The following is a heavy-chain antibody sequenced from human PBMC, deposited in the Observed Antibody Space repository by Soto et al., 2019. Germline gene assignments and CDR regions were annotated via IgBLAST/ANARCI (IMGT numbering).Heavy chain of an antibody. CDR1: GYSFTSCA. CDR2: INTDSGNT. Sequence: QVQVVQSGAEVEKPGASVRLSCKTSGYSFTSCAIHWVRLAPGQRFEWMGWINTDSGNTKYSQKFQGRVTITRDTAASTTYMEVTSLTFEDTATYYCVRDRAVDWYLDLWGRGTLVTVSS. D-gene: IGHD6-19*01. J-gene: IGHJ2*01. V-gene: IGHV1-3*04. CDR3: VRDRAVDWYLDL.